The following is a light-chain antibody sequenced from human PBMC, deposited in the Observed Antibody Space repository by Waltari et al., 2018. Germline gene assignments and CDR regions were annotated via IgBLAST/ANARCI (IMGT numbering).Light chain of an antibody. J-gene: IGKJ5*01. CDR1: ENINSY. V-gene: IGKV1-39*01. Sequence: DLQMTQSPSSLSASIGDTVTITCRASENINSYLNWYQLKPGKAAILLIYATNTLSGGVPSRFSGRRSGTEFTLTIRGLQPEDFATYSCQASSGDTITFGQGTRLDI. CDR3: QASSGDTIT. CDR2: ATN.